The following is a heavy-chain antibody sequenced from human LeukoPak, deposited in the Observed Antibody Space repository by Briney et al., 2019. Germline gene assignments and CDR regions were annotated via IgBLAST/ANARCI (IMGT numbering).Heavy chain of an antibody. J-gene: IGHJ3*02. CDR2: ISAYNGNT. Sequence: ASVKVSCKASGYTFNGYYKHWVRQAPGQGLEWMGWISAYNGNTNYAQKLQGRVTMTTDTSTSTAYMELRSLRSDDTAVYYCARDLNPHSSSWYEDAFDIWGQGTMVTVSS. D-gene: IGHD6-13*01. CDR1: GYTFNGYY. V-gene: IGHV1-18*04. CDR3: ARDLNPHSSSWYEDAFDI.